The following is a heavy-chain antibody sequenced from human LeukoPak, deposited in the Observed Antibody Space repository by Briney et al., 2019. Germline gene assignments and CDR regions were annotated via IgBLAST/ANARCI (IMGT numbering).Heavy chain of an antibody. Sequence: GGSLRLSCAASGFTFSSYSMNWARQAPGKGLEWVSSISSSSSYIYYADSVKGRFTISRDNAKNSLYLQMNSLRAEDTAVYYCARDLGVIPHYYMDVWGKGTTVTVSS. J-gene: IGHJ6*03. CDR1: GFTFSSYS. D-gene: IGHD3-16*02. CDR2: ISSSSSYI. V-gene: IGHV3-21*01. CDR3: ARDLGVIPHYYMDV.